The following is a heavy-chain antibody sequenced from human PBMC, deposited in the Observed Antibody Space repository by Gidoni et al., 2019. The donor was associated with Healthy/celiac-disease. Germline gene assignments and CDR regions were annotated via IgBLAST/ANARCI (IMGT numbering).Heavy chain of an antibody. Sequence: QVQLQESGPGLVKPSETLSLTCTVSGGSISSYYWSWIRQPPGKGLEWIGYIYYSGSTNYNPSLKSRVTISVDTSKNQFSLKLSSVTAADTAVYYCARADYDSSGYGYWGQGTLVTVSS. J-gene: IGHJ4*02. CDR3: ARADYDSSGYGY. CDR2: IYYSGST. D-gene: IGHD3-22*01. V-gene: IGHV4-59*01. CDR1: GGSISSYY.